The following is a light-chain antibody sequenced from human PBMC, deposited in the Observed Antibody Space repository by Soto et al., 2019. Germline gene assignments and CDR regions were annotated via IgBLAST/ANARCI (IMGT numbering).Light chain of an antibody. CDR1: QSFSSNY. CDR2: GAS. CDR3: QQYGSSPPRLT. J-gene: IGKJ4*01. V-gene: IGKV3-20*01. Sequence: DIVLTQSPGTLSLSPAERATVSCRASQSFSSNYLAWYQQKPGQAPRLLIYGASSRATGIPDRFSGSGSGTDFTLTISRLEPEDAAVYYCQQYGSSPPRLTFGGGTKVDIK.